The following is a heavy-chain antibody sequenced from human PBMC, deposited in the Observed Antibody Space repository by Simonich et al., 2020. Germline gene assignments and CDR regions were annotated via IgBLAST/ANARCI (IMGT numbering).Heavy chain of an antibody. D-gene: IGHD2-15*01. CDR1: GYTFTSYG. V-gene: IGHV1-18*01. Sequence: QVQLVQSGAEVKKPGASVKVSCKASGYTFTSYGISWGRQAPGQGREWVGRISAYNGNTNYAQKLQGRVTMTTDTSTSTAYMELRSLRSDDTAVYYCARASRGTWWYYYFDYWGQGTLVTVSS. J-gene: IGHJ4*02. CDR3: ARASRGTWWYYYFDY. CDR2: ISAYNGNT.